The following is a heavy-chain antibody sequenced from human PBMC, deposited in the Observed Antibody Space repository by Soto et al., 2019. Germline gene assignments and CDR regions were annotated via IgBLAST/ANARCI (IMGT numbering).Heavy chain of an antibody. J-gene: IGHJ6*03. CDR2: IYPGDSDT. Sequence: GESLKISCKGSGYSFTSYWIGWVRQMPGKGLEWMGIIYPGDSDTRYSPSFQGQVTISADKSISTAYLQWSSLKASDTAMYYCARRHRDSIGIYYYYMDVWGKGTTVTVSS. CDR3: ARRHRDSIGIYYYYMDV. V-gene: IGHV5-51*01. CDR1: GYSFTSYW. D-gene: IGHD4-4*01.